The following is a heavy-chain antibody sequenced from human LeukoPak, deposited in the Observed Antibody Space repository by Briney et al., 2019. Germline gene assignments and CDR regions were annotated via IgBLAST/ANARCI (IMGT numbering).Heavy chain of an antibody. CDR1: GGTFSSYA. CDR2: IIPIFGTA. D-gene: IGHD3-22*01. CDR3: AREVDPNYYDSSGYTAPDY. J-gene: IGHJ4*02. V-gene: IGHV1-69*05. Sequence: SVKVSCKASGGTFSSYAISWVRQAPGQGLEWMGGIIPIFGTANYAQKFQGRVTMTRDTSTSTVYMELSSLRSEDTAVYYCAREVDPNYYDSSGYTAPDYWGQGTLVTVSS.